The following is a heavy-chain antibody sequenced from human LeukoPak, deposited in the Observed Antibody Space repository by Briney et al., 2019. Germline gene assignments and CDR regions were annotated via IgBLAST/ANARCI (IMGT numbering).Heavy chain of an antibody. CDR1: GGSISSGGYY. J-gene: IGHJ5*02. CDR3: ARGHGSGSYEEEGNWFDP. CDR2: IYYSGST. D-gene: IGHD3-10*01. V-gene: IGHV4-31*03. Sequence: SETLSLTCTVSGGSISSGGYYWSWIRQHPGKGLEWIGYIYYSGSTYYNPSLKCRVTISVDTSKNQFSLKLSSVTAADTAVYYCARGHGSGSYEEEGNWFDPWGQGTLVTVSS.